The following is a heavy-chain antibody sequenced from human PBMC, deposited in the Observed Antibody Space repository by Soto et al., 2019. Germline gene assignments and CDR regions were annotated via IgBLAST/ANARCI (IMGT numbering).Heavy chain of an antibody. D-gene: IGHD1-7*01. J-gene: IGHJ5*02. CDR1: GGTFSGYA. Sequence: GASVKVSCKASGGTFSGYAINWVRQAPGQGLEWMGWISAYNGNTNYAQKLQGRVTMTTDTSTSTAYMELRSLRSDDTAVYYCAGYNWDYYFDPWGQGTLVTVSS. CDR3: AGYNWDYYFDP. V-gene: IGHV1-18*04. CDR2: ISAYNGNT.